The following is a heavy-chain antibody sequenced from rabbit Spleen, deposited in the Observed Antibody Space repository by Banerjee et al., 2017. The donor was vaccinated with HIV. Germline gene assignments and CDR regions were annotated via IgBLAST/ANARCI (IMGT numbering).Heavy chain of an antibody. D-gene: IGHD4-1*01. V-gene: IGHV1S40*01. CDR2: IAAGSGGTT. Sequence: QSLEESGGDLVKPGTSLTLTCKASGFSFSSGYYMCWVRQAPGKGLEWIACIAAGSGGTTYYASWAKGRFTISKTSSTTVTLQMTSLTAADTATYFCARILNGSGWGAFSLWGPGTLVTVS. CDR1: GFSFSSGYY. J-gene: IGHJ4*01. CDR3: ARILNGSGWGAFSL.